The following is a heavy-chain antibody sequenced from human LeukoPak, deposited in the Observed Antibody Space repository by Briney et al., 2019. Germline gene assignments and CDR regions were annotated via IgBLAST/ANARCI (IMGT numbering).Heavy chain of an antibody. CDR1: GGSISIYY. CDR3: AREGPYDSSGSQGLLDY. J-gene: IGHJ4*02. Sequence: PSETLSLTCTVSGGSISIYYWSWIRQPPGKGLEWIGYIYYSGSTNYNPSLKSRVTISVDTSKNQFSLKMSSVTAADTAVYYCAREGPYDSSGSQGLLDYWGQGTLVTVSS. D-gene: IGHD3-22*01. V-gene: IGHV4-59*01. CDR2: IYYSGST.